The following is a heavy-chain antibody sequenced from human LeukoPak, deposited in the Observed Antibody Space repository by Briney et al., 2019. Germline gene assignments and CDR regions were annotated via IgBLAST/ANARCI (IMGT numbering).Heavy chain of an antibody. CDR2: ISWNSGSI. CDR1: GFTFDDYA. Sequence: PGGSLRLSCAASGFTFDDYAMHWVRQAPGKGLEWVSGISWNSGSIGYADSVKGRFTISRDNAKNSLYLQMNSLRAEDTAVYYCARTILRVGEYFDYWGQGTLVTVSS. V-gene: IGHV3-9*01. D-gene: IGHD3-16*01. CDR3: ARTILRVGEYFDY. J-gene: IGHJ4*02.